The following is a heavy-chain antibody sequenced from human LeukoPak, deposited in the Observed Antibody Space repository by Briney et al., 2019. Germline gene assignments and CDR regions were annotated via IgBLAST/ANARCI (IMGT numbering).Heavy chain of an antibody. V-gene: IGHV3-7*01. CDR2: MKQDGSEI. CDR3: ARGVYQFDY. CDR1: GFTFSSYW. Sequence: GGSLRLSCAASGFTFSSYWMTWVRQAPGQGLEWVAYMKQDGSEIYYVDSVNGRFTISRDNANNSLYLQMNSLRAEDTDLYSCARGVYQFDYWGQGTLVTVSS. D-gene: IGHD3-16*02. J-gene: IGHJ4*02.